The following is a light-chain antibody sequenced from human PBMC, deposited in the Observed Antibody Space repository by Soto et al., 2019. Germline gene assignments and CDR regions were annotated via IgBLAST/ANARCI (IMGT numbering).Light chain of an antibody. CDR1: SSNIGTNT. Sequence: QSALTQAPSSAGTPGQRVTISCSGSSSNIGTNTVNWYQQLPGTAPKLLIYSNNQRPSGVPDRFSGSKSGTSASLAISGLQSEDEVDYYCGAWDHRLSDVFATGIKGTVL. CDR2: SNN. J-gene: IGLJ1*01. V-gene: IGLV1-44*01. CDR3: GAWDHRLSDV.